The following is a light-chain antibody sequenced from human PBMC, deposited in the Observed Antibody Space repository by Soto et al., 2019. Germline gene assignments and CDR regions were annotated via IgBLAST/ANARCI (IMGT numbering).Light chain of an antibody. CDR1: QSVRSN. V-gene: IGKV3-15*01. J-gene: IGKJ5*01. Sequence: EIVMTQSPATLSVSPGERVTLSCRPSQSVRSNLAWYQQKPGQAPRLLIYGASTRATGLPARFSGSGSGTDFTLTISSLKSEDFAVYXXXKYNTXPPITFGQGTRREIK. CDR3: XKYNTXPPIT. CDR2: GAS.